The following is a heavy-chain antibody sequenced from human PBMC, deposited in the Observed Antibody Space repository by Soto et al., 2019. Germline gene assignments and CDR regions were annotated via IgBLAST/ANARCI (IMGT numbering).Heavy chain of an antibody. CDR3: ARRGAGYNYDY. CDR1: GYSFPAFW. V-gene: IGHV5-51*01. CDR2: IFRADSDT. D-gene: IGHD5-12*01. J-gene: IGHJ4*02. Sequence: GESLKISCGASGYSFPAFWIGWVRQLPGKGLEWMGIIFRADSDTRYSPSFEGQVTISADKSISTAYLQWSSLKASDTAMYYCARRGAGYNYDYWGQGTLVTVSS.